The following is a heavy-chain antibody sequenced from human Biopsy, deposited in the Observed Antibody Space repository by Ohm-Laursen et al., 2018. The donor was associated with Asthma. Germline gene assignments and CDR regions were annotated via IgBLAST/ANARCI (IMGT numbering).Heavy chain of an antibody. J-gene: IGHJ5*02. Sequence: SETLSLTCTVSGGSMSSSSYYWGWIRQPPGKGLEWMGSISYTGSAYYNPSLKSRVSISLDTSKNQFSLSLTSVTAADTAVYYCARTTYGDDGFDPWGQGTLVTVSS. CDR2: ISYTGSA. D-gene: IGHD4-17*01. CDR1: GGSMSSSSYY. V-gene: IGHV4-39*07. CDR3: ARTTYGDDGFDP.